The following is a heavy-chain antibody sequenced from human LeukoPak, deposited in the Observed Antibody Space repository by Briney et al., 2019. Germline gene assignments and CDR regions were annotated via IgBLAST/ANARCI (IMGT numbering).Heavy chain of an antibody. Sequence: PSETLSLTCTGSGGSISSYYWSWIRQPPGKGLEWLGNIYYSGSTNYNPSLKSRLTISLDTSKNQFSLQLSSVTAADTAVYYCARHLRGYSYGPFDSWGQGTLVTVSS. D-gene: IGHD5-18*01. V-gene: IGHV4-59*08. CDR1: GGSISSYY. CDR2: IYYSGST. CDR3: ARHLRGYSYGPFDS. J-gene: IGHJ4*02.